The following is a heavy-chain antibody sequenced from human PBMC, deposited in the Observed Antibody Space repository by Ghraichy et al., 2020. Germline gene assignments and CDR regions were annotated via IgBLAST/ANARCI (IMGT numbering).Heavy chain of an antibody. CDR3: IRLDDLWSGLDV. J-gene: IGHJ6*02. D-gene: IGHD3-3*01. V-gene: IGHV3-73*01. CDR2: VRTKSNSYAT. Sequence: GGSLRLSCAASGFMFSGSTMHWVRQASGKGLEWVGHVRTKSNSYATAYAASVKGRFSISRDDSRNTAYLQMNSLKTEDTAVYHCIRLDDLWSGLDVWGQGTTVTVSS. CDR1: GFMFSGST.